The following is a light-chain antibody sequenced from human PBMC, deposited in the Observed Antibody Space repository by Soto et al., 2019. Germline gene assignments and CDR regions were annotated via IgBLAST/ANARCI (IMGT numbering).Light chain of an antibody. Sequence: DILMTPTPLSTPVTLGQPASISCTSSQSLVHSDGNTYLSWLRQRQGQPPRLLIYKISNRFSGVPDRFSGSGAGTYFALTIGRVEPEDVGVDYCMQGTEFPLTFGGGTKVELK. J-gene: IGKJ4*01. CDR2: KIS. V-gene: IGKV2-24*01. CDR1: QSLVHSDGNTY. CDR3: MQGTEFPLT.